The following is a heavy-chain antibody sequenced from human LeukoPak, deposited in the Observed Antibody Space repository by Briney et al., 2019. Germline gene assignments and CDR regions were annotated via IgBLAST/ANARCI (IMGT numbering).Heavy chain of an antibody. CDR2: ISGSGGST. Sequence: GGSVRLSCVASGFTFSSYAMSWVRQAPGKGLEWVSAISGSGGSTYYADSVKGRFTISRDNSKNTLYLQLNRLRAEDTAVYYCARDMVVVPAALWPGLSPELDYWGQGTLVTVSS. CDR3: ARDMVVVPAALWPGLSPELDY. D-gene: IGHD2-2*01. V-gene: IGHV3-23*01. J-gene: IGHJ4*02. CDR1: GFTFSSYA.